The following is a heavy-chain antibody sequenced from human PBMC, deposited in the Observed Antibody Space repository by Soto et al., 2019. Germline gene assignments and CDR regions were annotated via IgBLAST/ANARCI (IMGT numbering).Heavy chain of an antibody. Sequence: EVLLVQSGGGLVQPGGSLRLSCAPSGLSVTSNYMAWVRQAPGKGLEWVSVIYSGSTTHHADSVKGRFTISRDSSSKKMYLQMSSLRVEDTALYYCARGYWVEGYGAGTYFDYWGQGTLVTVSS. D-gene: IGHD2-15*01. CDR3: ARGYWVEGYGAGTYFDY. CDR1: GLSVTSNY. CDR2: IYSGSTT. V-gene: IGHV3-66*01. J-gene: IGHJ4*02.